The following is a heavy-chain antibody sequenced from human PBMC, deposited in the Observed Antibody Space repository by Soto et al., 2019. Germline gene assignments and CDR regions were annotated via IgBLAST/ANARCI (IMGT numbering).Heavy chain of an antibody. CDR1: GFTFSSYG. CDR3: ASRHTSSWSALDY. Sequence: GGSLRLSCAASGFTFSSYGMHWVRQAPGKGLEWVAIIWYDGSNKYYGDSVKGRFTISRDNSKNTLFLQMNSLRVEDTAVYYCASRHTSSWSALDYWGQGTQVTVSS. J-gene: IGHJ4*02. D-gene: IGHD6-13*01. CDR2: IWYDGSNK. V-gene: IGHV3-33*01.